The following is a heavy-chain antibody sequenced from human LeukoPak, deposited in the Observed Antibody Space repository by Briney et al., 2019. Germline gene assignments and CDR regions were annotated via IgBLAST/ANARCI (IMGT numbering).Heavy chain of an antibody. CDR1: GYTFNHHG. D-gene: IGHD6-19*01. J-gene: IGHJ4*02. V-gene: IGHV1-18*04. Sequence: ASVTVSCKASGYTFNHHGISWVRQAPGQGLEWMGWVSCFNGDTHYAQKFQGRVTMTRDTSTTTAYMELRSLRSDDTALYYCARDPTNTSGRYAYHDYWGQGTLVTVSS. CDR2: VSCFNGDT. CDR3: ARDPTNTSGRYAYHDY.